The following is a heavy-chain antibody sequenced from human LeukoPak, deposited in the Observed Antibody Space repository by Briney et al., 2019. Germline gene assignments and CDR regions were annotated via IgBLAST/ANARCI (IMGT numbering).Heavy chain of an antibody. CDR1: GGSISSYY. Sequence: SETLSLTCTVSGGSISSYYWSWIRQPPGKGLEWIGYIYPSGSTNYNPSLKSRLTISVDTSKNQFSLKLSSVTAADTAVYYCARTPRYDYYYKDVWGKGTTVTVSS. CDR2: IYPSGST. J-gene: IGHJ6*03. CDR3: ARTPRYDYYYKDV. V-gene: IGHV4-4*09.